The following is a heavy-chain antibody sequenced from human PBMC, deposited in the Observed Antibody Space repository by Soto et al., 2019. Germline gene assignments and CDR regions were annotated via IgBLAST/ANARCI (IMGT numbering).Heavy chain of an antibody. D-gene: IGHD1-20*01. CDR3: VRRAITATTNWGAFDV. V-gene: IGHV3-23*01. CDR1: GFPFSSFF. Sequence: GGSLILSCASSGFPFSSFFMNLVRPDPGKGLEWVSTVSPGGDVSHYTDSVKGRFTISRDNSRRTLHLQMDSLRAEDAAVYFCVRRAITATTNWGAFDVWGQGKVVTVSS. CDR2: VSPGGDVS. J-gene: IGHJ3*01.